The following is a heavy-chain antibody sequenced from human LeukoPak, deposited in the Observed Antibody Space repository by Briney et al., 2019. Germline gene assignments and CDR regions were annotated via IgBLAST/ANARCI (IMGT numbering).Heavy chain of an antibody. CDR2: INPSGGST. CDR1: GYTFTSYF. V-gene: IGHV1-46*01. CDR3: ARVELNYGMDV. J-gene: IGHJ6*02. Sequence: ASVKVSCKASGYTFTSYFMHWVRQAPGQGLEWMGIINPSGGSTSYAQKFQGSVTMTRATSTSTVYMELSSLRSEDTAVYYCARVELNYGMDVWGQGTTVTVSS. D-gene: IGHD1-7*01.